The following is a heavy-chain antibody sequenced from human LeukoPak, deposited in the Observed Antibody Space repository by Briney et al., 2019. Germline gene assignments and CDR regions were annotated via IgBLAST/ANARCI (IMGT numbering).Heavy chain of an antibody. CDR3: TRPYSAYDYGDYYFDY. D-gene: IGHD4-17*01. CDR1: GFTFSSYG. CDR2: IRYDGSNK. J-gene: IGHJ4*02. V-gene: IGHV3-30*02. Sequence: GGSLRLSCAASGFTFSSYGMHWVRQAPGKGLEWVAFIRYDGSNKYYADSVKGRFTISRDNSKNTLYLQMNSLRAEDTAVYYCTRPYSAYDYGDYYFDYWGQGTLVTVSS.